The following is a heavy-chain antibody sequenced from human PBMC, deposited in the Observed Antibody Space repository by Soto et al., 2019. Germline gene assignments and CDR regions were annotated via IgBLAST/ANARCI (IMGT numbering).Heavy chain of an antibody. CDR1: GYAFTSNS. CDR3: ARDQGMLSFGGLMTKVRYYYGMDV. D-gene: IGHD3-16*01. CDR2: INVGNGDT. J-gene: IGHJ6*02. Sequence: GASVKVSCKASGYAFTSNSIQWVRQAPGRSLEWVGWINVGNGDTRYSQKFQGRVTITRDTSASTVYMELSSLRSEDTAVYYCARDQGMLSFGGLMTKVRYYYGMDVWGQGTTVTVSS. V-gene: IGHV1-3*01.